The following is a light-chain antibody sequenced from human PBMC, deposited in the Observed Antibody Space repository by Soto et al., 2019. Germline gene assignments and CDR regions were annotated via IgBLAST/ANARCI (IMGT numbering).Light chain of an antibody. Sequence: EIVMTQSPATLSVSPGERATLSCRASQSVSSNLAWYQQKPGQAPRLLIYGASTRDTGIPARFIGSGSGTEFTLTISSLQSEDFAVYYCQQYNNWPRTFGQGTKVEIK. CDR2: GAS. CDR3: QQYNNWPRT. CDR1: QSVSSN. V-gene: IGKV3-15*01. J-gene: IGKJ1*01.